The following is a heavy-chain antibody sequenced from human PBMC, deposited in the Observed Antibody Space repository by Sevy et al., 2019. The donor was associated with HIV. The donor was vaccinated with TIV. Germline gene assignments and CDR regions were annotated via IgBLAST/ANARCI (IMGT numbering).Heavy chain of an antibody. V-gene: IGHV3-30*18. D-gene: IGHD3-3*01. J-gene: IGHJ4*02. CDR1: GFTFSSYG. CDR3: AKDERYDFWSGYSYYFDY. CDR2: ISYDGSNK. Sequence: GGSLRLSCAASGFTFSSYGMHWVRQAPGKGLEWVAVISYDGSNKYYADSVKGRFTISRDNSKNTLCLQMNSLRAEDTAVYYCAKDERYDFWSGYSYYFDYWGQGTLVTVSS.